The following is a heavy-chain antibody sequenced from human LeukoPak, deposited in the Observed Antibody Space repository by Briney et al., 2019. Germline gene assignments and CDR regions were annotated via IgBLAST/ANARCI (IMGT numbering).Heavy chain of an antibody. CDR2: ISSSSSYI. CDR1: GFTFGSYS. J-gene: IGHJ4*02. CDR3: ARDSLIAARPGIFDY. V-gene: IGHV3-21*01. D-gene: IGHD6-6*01. Sequence: GGSLRLSCAASGFTFGSYSMNWVRQAPGKGLEWVSSISSSSSYIYYADSVKGRFTISRDNAKNSLYLQMNSLRAEDTAVYYCARDSLIAARPGIFDYWGQGTLVTVSS.